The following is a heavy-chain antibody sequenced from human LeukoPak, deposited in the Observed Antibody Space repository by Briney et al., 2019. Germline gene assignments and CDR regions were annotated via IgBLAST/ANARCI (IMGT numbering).Heavy chain of an antibody. V-gene: IGHV3-53*01. CDR1: GFTVGSND. Sequence: SGGSLRLSCAASGFTVGSNDMSWVRQAPGKGPEWVSVIYSGGDIYYADSVKGRFTISRDNSKNTLYLQMNSLRAEDTAVYYCAKGGNRLVLDYWGQGTLVTVSS. D-gene: IGHD3-9*01. CDR2: IYSGGDI. J-gene: IGHJ4*02. CDR3: AKGGNRLVLDY.